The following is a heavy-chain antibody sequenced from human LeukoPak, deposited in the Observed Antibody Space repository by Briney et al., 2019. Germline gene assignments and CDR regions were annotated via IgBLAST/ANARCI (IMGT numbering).Heavy chain of an antibody. D-gene: IGHD3-10*01. CDR2: IYFSGST. J-gene: IGHJ4*02. Sequence: SETLSLTCTVSGGSISTNNYYWGWIRQPPGKGLEWIGSIYFSGSTYYNPSLKSRVTISVDTSKNQFSLKLSSVTAADTAVYYCARLRKVRGVIPPYLDYWGQGTLVTVSS. CDR1: GGSISTNNYY. V-gene: IGHV4-39*07. CDR3: ARLRKVRGVIPPYLDY.